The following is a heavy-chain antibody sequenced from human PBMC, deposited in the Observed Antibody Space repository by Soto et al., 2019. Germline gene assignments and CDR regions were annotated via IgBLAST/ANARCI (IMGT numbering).Heavy chain of an antibody. CDR1: GFTFSSYA. CDR3: ARLRRSSSSSPTLDY. V-gene: IGHV3-30-3*01. J-gene: IGHJ4*02. Sequence: GGSLRLSCAASGFTFSSYAMHWVRQAPGKGLEWVAVISYDGSNKYYADSVKGRFTISRDNSKNTLYLQMNSLRAEDTAVYYCARLRRSSSSSPTLDYWGQGSLVTVSS. CDR2: ISYDGSNK. D-gene: IGHD6-6*01.